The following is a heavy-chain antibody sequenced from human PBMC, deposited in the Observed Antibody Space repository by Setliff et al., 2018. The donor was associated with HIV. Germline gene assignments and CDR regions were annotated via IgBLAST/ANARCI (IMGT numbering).Heavy chain of an antibody. D-gene: IGHD5-12*01. CDR3: ARGPLYGYDRGYFDY. CDR1: GGIFNTYG. V-gene: IGHV1-69*13. J-gene: IGHJ4*02. CDR2: IIPIARAP. Sequence: GASVKVSCKASGGIFNTYGMNWVRQAPGQGLEWMGGIIPIARAPNYAQKFQDRVTITADESTTTDYMEVRSLKSEDTALYYCARGPLYGYDRGYFDYWGQGTLVTVSS.